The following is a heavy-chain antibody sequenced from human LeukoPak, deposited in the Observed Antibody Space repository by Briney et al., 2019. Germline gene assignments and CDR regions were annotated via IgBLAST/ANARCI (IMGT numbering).Heavy chain of an antibody. CDR1: GITFSSYA. CDR3: AKGGITMIVVVIQYYFDY. V-gene: IGHV3-23*01. Sequence: GGSLRLSCAASGITFSSYAMSWVRQAPGKGLEWVSAISGSGGSTYYAGSVKGRFTISRDNSKNTLYLQMNSLRAEDTAVYYCAKGGITMIVVVIQYYFDYWGQGTLVTVSS. CDR2: ISGSGGST. D-gene: IGHD3-22*01. J-gene: IGHJ4*02.